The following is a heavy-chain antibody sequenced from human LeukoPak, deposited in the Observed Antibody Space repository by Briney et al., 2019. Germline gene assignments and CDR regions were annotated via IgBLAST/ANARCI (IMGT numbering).Heavy chain of an antibody. J-gene: IGHJ4*02. CDR3: ARRGYSNYFDY. CDR2: IYYSGSA. D-gene: IGHD2-15*01. Sequence: TQTLSLTCTVSGGSISSGGYYWSWIRQHPGKGLEWIGYIYYSGSAYYNPSLKSRVTISVDTSKNQFSLKLSSVTAADTAVYYCARRGYSNYFDYWGQGTLDTVSS. V-gene: IGHV4-31*03. CDR1: GGSISSGGYY.